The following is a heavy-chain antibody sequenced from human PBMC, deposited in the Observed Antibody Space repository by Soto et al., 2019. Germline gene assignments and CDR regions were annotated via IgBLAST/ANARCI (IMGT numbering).Heavy chain of an antibody. J-gene: IGHJ4*02. CDR3: ARGPLYSSGWTIDY. CDR2: IWYDGSNK. CDR1: GFTFSSYG. V-gene: IGHV3-33*01. D-gene: IGHD6-19*01. Sequence: GGSLRLSCAASGFTFSSYGMHWVRQAPGKGLEWVAVIWYDGSNKYYADSVKGRFTTSRDNSKNTLYLQMNSLRAEDTAVYYCARGPLYSSGWTIDYWGQGT.